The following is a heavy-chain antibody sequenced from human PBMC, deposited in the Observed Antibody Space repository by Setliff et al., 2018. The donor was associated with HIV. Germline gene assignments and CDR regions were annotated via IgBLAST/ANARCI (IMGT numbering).Heavy chain of an antibody. V-gene: IGHV4-59*02. CDR1: GDSVSSYS. CDR3: ARAFKAFYSGSGSYYHYNYYMDV. J-gene: IGHJ6*03. D-gene: IGHD3-10*01. Sequence: SETLSLTCTVSGDSVSSYSWNWIRQSPGGGLEWIGFIFSSGNTKYNPSLQSRVTMSIDTSKNQFSLKLSSVTAADTAVYYCARAFKAFYSGSGSYYHYNYYMDVWGIGTAVTVSS. CDR2: IFSSGNT.